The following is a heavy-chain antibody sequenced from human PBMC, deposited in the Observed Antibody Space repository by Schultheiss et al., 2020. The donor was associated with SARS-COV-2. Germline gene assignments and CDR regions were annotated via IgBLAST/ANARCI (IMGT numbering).Heavy chain of an antibody. D-gene: IGHD3-10*01. CDR2: IYYSGNK. V-gene: IGHV4-39*01. J-gene: IGHJ6*02. CDR3: GRQGGGLSFGELDHDATAYSSYHYALDV. CDR1: GGSMSSYY. Sequence: SETLSLTCTVSGGSMSSYYWGWIRQPPGKGLEWIGSIYYSGNKYYNTSLKSRVTISVDTSKNQCSLKLSSVTAADTAVYYCGRQGGGLSFGELDHDATAYSSYHYALDVWGQGTMVTVSS.